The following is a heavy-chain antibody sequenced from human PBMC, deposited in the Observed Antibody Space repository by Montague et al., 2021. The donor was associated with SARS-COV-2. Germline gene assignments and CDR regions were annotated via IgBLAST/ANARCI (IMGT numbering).Heavy chain of an antibody. CDR1: GGSITGYY. D-gene: IGHD4-23*01. V-gene: IGHV4-59*01. Sequence: SETLSLTCTVSGGSITGYYWSWIRRSPGKGLEWIAYIYDGGAANYNPSLGSRVTISTDTSKNQLSLKVNSVTAADTAVYYCVRDHPYGGPRGAYDIWGQGTVVTVSS. CDR3: VRDHPYGGPRGAYDI. J-gene: IGHJ3*02. CDR2: IYDGGAA.